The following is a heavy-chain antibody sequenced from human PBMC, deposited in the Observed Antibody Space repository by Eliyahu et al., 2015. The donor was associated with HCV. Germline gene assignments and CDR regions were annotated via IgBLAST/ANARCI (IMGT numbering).Heavy chain of an antibody. V-gene: IGHV3-21*01. CDR2: ISSSGSDI. D-gene: IGHD4-17*01. Sequence: EVQLVESGGGLVKPGGSRRLSCAASGFTFITYSMNWVRQAPGKGLEGVSSISSSGSDIYYADSVRGRFTISRDNAKNSLYLQMNILRAEDTAVYYCARNDFGDYGVDYWGQGTLVTVSS. CDR1: GFTFITYS. CDR3: ARNDFGDYGVDY. J-gene: IGHJ4*02.